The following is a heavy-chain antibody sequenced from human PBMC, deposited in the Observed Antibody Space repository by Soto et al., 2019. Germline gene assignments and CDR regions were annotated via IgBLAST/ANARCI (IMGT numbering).Heavy chain of an antibody. CDR2: ISAPGKN. CDR3: AWESGENWSYEAY. CDR1: GGSITDYS. Sequence: QVQLQESGPGRVKPSETLSLTCSVSGGSITDYSWNWIRQSAGKGLEWIGRISAPGKNQVNPSLQSRVTMSLDTSKNQFSLRLTSVTAADTAVYYCAWESGENWSYEAYWGQGTLVTVSS. J-gene: IGHJ4*02. D-gene: IGHD1-7*01. V-gene: IGHV4-4*07.